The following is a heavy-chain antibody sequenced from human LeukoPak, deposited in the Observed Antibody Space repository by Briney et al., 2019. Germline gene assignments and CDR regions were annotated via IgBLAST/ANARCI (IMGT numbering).Heavy chain of an antibody. Sequence: GGSLRLSCAASGFTFSSSWMSWVRQAPGKGLEWVATINEVGSDIQYMDSVKGRLSISRDNPKNSLYLQMNSPRAEDTAVYFCARHGNWAFDFWGQGTMVTVSS. J-gene: IGHJ3*01. CDR1: GFTFSSSW. CDR3: ARHGNWAFDF. CDR2: INEVGSDI. D-gene: IGHD1-1*01. V-gene: IGHV3-7*04.